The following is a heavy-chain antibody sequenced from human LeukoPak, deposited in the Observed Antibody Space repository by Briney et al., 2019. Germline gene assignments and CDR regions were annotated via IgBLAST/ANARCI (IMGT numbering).Heavy chain of an antibody. V-gene: IGHV3-74*01. D-gene: IGHD1-26*01. Sequence: GGSLRLSCAASGFTFSSHWMHWVRHAPGKGLVWVSRINSDGRSTSYADSVKGRFTISRDNAKNTLYLQMNSLRAEDTAVYYCARVRRPGPWELPDYWGQGTLVTVSS. CDR3: ARVRRPGPWELPDY. CDR1: GFTFSSHW. J-gene: IGHJ4*02. CDR2: INSDGRST.